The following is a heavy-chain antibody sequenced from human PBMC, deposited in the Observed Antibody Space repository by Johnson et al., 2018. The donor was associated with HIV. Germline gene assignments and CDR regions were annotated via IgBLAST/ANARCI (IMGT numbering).Heavy chain of an antibody. J-gene: IGHJ3*02. Sequence: VQLVESGGGVVQPGRSLRLSCAASGFTFSSYGMHWVRQAPGKGLEWVSAISGSGGSTYYADSVKGRFTISRDNSKNTLFLQMNSLRAEDTAVYHCAKMGYSGSYYVGAFDIWGQGTMVTVSS. CDR2: ISGSGGST. CDR3: AKMGYSGSYYVGAFDI. D-gene: IGHD1-26*01. V-gene: IGHV3-23*04. CDR1: GFTFSSYG.